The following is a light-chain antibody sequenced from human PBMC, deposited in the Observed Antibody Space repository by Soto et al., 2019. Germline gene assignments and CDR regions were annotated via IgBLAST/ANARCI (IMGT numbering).Light chain of an antibody. V-gene: IGKV1-39*01. CDR3: QQSYTSQQT. CDR2: AAT. Sequence: DIQMPQSPSSLSASVGDTVSITCRAGQTFNNYLNWYQHKPGKVPKLLIYAATALQSGVPSRFSASASGTDFTLTIINVHPEDCGTYYCQQSYTSQQTFGQGTKLEI. CDR1: QTFNNY. J-gene: IGKJ2*01.